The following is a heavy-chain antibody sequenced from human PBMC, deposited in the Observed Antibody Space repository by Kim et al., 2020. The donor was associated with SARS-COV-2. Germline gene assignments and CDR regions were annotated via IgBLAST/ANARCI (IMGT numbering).Heavy chain of an antibody. Sequence: GGSLRLSCAASGFTFSYYAMRWVRRAPGKGLEWVSNVRESGSKAYYADSVKGRFTISRDNSKNSLFLQMNSLRDEDTAVYYCAKGVGSSGLEIVGLW. CDR2: VRESGSKA. D-gene: IGHD6-25*01. J-gene: IGHJ2*01. CDR3: AKGVGSSGLEIVGL. V-gene: IGHV3-23*01. CDR1: GFTFSYYA.